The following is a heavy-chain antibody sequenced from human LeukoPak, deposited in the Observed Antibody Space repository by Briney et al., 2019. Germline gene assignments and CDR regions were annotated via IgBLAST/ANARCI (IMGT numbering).Heavy chain of an antibody. CDR3: TSGIAAAGTIVHGY. V-gene: IGHV3-30*03. Sequence: PGGSLRLSCAGSEFTFINYAMSWVRQAPGKGLEWVAVISYDGSNKYYADSVKGRFTISRDNSKNTLYLQMNSLRAEDTAVYYCTSGIAAAGTIVHGYWGQGTLVTVSS. CDR1: EFTFINYA. J-gene: IGHJ4*02. D-gene: IGHD6-13*01. CDR2: ISYDGSNK.